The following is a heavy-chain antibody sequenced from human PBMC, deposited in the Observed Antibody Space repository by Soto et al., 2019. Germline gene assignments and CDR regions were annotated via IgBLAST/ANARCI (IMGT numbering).Heavy chain of an antibody. J-gene: IGHJ4*02. D-gene: IGHD5-12*01. Sequence: QVQLVQSGAEVKKPGSSVKVSCKASGGTFGSFSITWVRQAPGQGLEWMGRIVPILGIANYAQKFQGRVTIIADKSTTTAYMELSSLTSEDTAVYYCARGESYDWDYWGQGTLVTVSS. CDR2: IVPILGIA. CDR3: ARGESYDWDY. V-gene: IGHV1-69*02. CDR1: GGTFGSFS.